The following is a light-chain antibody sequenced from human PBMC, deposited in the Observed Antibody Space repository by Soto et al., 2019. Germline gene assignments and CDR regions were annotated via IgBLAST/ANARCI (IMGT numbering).Light chain of an antibody. V-gene: IGKV3-15*01. CDR3: QQYNNWLET. J-gene: IGKJ1*01. CDR2: GAS. Sequence: EIVMTQSPATLSVSPGETATLSCRASQSVSNNLAWYQHKPGQAPRVLIYGASTRATGIPARFSGSGSGTEFTLTISSLQSEDFVVYYCQQYNNWLETFGQGTKVEIK. CDR1: QSVSNN.